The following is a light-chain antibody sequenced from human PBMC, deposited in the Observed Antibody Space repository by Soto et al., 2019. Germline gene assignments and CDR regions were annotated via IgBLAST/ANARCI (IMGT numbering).Light chain of an antibody. Sequence: QSVLAQPPSVSGAPGQRVTISCTGSSSNIGAGYDVHWYLQLPGTAPKLLIFATTNRTSGVPDRFSGSKSGTSASLAITGLQAEDEADYYCQSYDSSLSSEVFGGGTKLTVL. CDR3: QSYDSSLSSEV. J-gene: IGLJ2*01. CDR2: ATT. CDR1: SSNIGAGYD. V-gene: IGLV1-40*01.